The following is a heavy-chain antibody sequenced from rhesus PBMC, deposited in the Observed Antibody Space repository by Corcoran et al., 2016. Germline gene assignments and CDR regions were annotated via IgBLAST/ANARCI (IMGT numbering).Heavy chain of an antibody. Sequence: QVQLQESGPGLVKPSETLSLTCAVSGGSISSSNWWSWIRQPPGKGLEWIGNIGGSSGSTYYNPSLKSRVTISKATSKNQFSLKLSSVTAADTAVYYCARALYGSSQFDYWGQGVLVTVSS. J-gene: IGHJ4*01. CDR2: IGGSSGST. V-gene: IGHV4S19*01. D-gene: IGHD4-4*01. CDR1: GGSISSSNW. CDR3: ARALYGSSQFDY.